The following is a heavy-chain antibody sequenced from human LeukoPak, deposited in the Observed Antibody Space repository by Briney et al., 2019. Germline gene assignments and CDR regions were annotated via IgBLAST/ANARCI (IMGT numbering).Heavy chain of an antibody. D-gene: IGHD1-26*01. CDR1: GYTFTSYY. J-gene: IGHJ4*02. CDR3: ARGSLSGGGSYSFDY. V-gene: IGHV1-46*01. CDR2: INPSGGST. Sequence: ASVKVSCKASGYTFTSYYMHWVRQAPGQGLEWMGIINPSGGSTSYAQKFQGRVTMTRDTSTSTVYMELSSLRSEDTAVYYCARGSLSGGGSYSFDYWGQGTLVAVSS.